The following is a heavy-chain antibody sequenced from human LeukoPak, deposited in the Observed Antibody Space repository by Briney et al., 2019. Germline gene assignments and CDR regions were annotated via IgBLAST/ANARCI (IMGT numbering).Heavy chain of an antibody. CDR1: GGSINSYSYY. CDR2: TYYGEST. J-gene: IGHJ4*02. V-gene: IGHV4-39*07. Sequence: SETLSLTCTVSGGSINSYSYYWGWIRQPPGEGLEWIGTTYYGESTYYNPSLESRVTIAVDTSKNQFSLRLNSVTAADMAVYYCAKYTSGRANDYWGQGTLVTVSS. D-gene: IGHD2-2*01. CDR3: AKYTSGRANDY.